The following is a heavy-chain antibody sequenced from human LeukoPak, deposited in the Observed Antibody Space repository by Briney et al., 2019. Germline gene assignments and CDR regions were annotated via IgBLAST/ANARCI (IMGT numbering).Heavy chain of an antibody. CDR3: AKDLEMATIGDYFDY. V-gene: IGHV3-23*01. Sequence: GGSLRLSCAASGFTFSSYGMSWVRQAPGKGLEWASAISGSGGSTYYADSVKGRFTISRDNSKNTLYLQMNSLRAEDTAVYYCAKDLEMATIGDYFDYWGQGTLVTVSS. CDR2: ISGSGGST. D-gene: IGHD5-24*01. J-gene: IGHJ4*02. CDR1: GFTFSSYG.